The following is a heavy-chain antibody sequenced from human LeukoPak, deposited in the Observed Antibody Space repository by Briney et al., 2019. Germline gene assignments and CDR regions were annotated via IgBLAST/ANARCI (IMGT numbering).Heavy chain of an antibody. V-gene: IGHV3-21*01. CDR3: AKDRVRGYSYGYKKSDFDY. D-gene: IGHD5-18*01. CDR2: IRSSSSYI. CDR1: GFTFSSYS. Sequence: GGSLRLSCAASGFTFSSYSINWVRQAPGQGLEWVSSIRSSSSYIYYADSVKGRFTISRDNSKNTLYLQMNSLRAEDTAVYYCAKDRVRGYSYGYKKSDFDYWGQGTLVTVSS. J-gene: IGHJ4*02.